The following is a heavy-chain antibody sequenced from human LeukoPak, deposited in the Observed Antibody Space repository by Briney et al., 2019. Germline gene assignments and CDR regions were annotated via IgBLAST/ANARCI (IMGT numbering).Heavy chain of an antibody. J-gene: IGHJ4*02. CDR1: GGSISSYY. CDR2: IYYSGST. V-gene: IGHV4-59*01. CDR3: ARGDYSNCDY. Sequence: SETLSLTCTVSGGSISSYYSSWIRQPPGKGLEWIGYIYYSGSTNYNPSLKSRVTISVDTSKNQFSLKLSSVTAADTAVYYCARGDYSNCDYWGQGTLVTVSS. D-gene: IGHD4-11*01.